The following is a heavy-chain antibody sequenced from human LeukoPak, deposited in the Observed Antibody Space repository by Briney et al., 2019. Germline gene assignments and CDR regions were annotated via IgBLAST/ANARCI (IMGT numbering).Heavy chain of an antibody. J-gene: IGHJ4*02. Sequence: GGSLRLSCAASGFTFSSFAMNWVRQAPGKGLEWVSIIRDNGDTTHYTDSVKGRFTVSRDNSKNTLYLQMNSLRADDTAVYYFSMSDYGDAWEYFDYWGQGPLVTVSS. CDR3: SMSDYGDAWEYFDY. CDR2: IRDNGDTT. CDR1: GFTFSSFA. D-gene: IGHD4-17*01. V-gene: IGHV3-23*01.